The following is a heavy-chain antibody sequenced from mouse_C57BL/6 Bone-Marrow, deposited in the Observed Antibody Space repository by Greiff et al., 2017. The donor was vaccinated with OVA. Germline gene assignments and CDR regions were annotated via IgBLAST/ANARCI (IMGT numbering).Heavy chain of an antibody. D-gene: IGHD1-1*01. CDR3: AREGDYGSRGYFDV. CDR2: IFPGSGST. Sequence: QVQLQQSGPELVKPGASVKISCKASGYTFTDYYINWVKQRPGQGLEWIGWIFPGSGSTYYNEKLKGKATLTVDKSSSTAYMLLSSLTSEDSAVYFCAREGDYGSRGYFDVWGTGTTVTVSS. J-gene: IGHJ1*03. V-gene: IGHV1-75*01. CDR1: GYTFTDYY.